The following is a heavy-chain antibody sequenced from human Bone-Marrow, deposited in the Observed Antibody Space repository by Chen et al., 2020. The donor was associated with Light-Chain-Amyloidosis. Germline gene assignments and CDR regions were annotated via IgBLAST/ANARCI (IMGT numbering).Heavy chain of an antibody. CDR3: AKDKGVDHFDY. CDR1: GFTFHDYA. CDR2: ISWNIGNI. V-gene: IGHV3-9*01. J-gene: IGHJ4*02. D-gene: IGHD2-15*01. Sequence: EVQLVESGGGWVQPGRSLLLSCAASGFTFHDYARHWVRQAPGKGLEWVSGISWNIGNIVYADSVKCRFTISRDNAKNSLYLQMNSLRAEDTAFYYFAKDKGVDHFDYWGQGTLVTVSS.